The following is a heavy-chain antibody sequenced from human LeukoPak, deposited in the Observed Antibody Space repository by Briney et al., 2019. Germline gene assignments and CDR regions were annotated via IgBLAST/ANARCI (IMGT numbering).Heavy chain of an antibody. CDR1: GYTFTSYC. D-gene: IGHD2-8*01. CDR2: ISAYNGNT. Sequence: ASVKVSCKASGYTFTSYCISWVRQAPGQGLEWMGWISAYNGNTNYAKKRQGRVNMTTDTYTSTAYMELRSLRSEDTAVYYCARGVPHCTNGVCPYYYYYGMDVWGQGTTVTVSS. V-gene: IGHV1-18*01. CDR3: ARGVPHCTNGVCPYYYYYGMDV. J-gene: IGHJ6*02.